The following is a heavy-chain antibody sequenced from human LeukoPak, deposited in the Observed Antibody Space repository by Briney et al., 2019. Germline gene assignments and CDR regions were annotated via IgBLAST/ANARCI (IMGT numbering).Heavy chain of an antibody. J-gene: IGHJ3*02. D-gene: IGHD4-17*01. Sequence: SETLSLTCSVSGYSISSAHYWGWIRQPPGRGLEWIGNIFHSGSTYYNLSLKSRVTISVDMAKSQFSLNLRSVTAADTAVYYCARVLVVGDQTDDAFDIWGQGTMVTVSS. CDR1: GYSISSAHY. CDR3: ARVLVVGDQTDDAFDI. V-gene: IGHV4-38-2*02. CDR2: IFHSGST.